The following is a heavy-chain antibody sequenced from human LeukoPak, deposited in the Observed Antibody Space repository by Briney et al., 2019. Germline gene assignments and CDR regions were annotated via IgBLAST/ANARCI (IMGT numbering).Heavy chain of an antibody. D-gene: IGHD6-13*01. CDR1: GGSISSYY. CDR2: IYYSGST. CDR3: ARYIAAAGTPRTWFDP. V-gene: IGHV4-59*12. Sequence: PSETLSLTCTVSGGSISSYYWSWIRQPPGKGLEWIGYIYYSGSTNYNPSLKSRVTISVDTSKNQFSLKLSSVTAADTAVYYCARYIAAAGTPRTWFDPWGQGTLVTVSS. J-gene: IGHJ5*02.